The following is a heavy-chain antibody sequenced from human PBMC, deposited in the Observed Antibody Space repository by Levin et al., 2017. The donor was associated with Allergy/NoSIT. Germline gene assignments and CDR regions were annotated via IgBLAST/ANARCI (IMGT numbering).Heavy chain of an antibody. J-gene: IGHJ3*02. V-gene: IGHV4-34*01. CDR3: AVFSLRYGTFEI. CDR2: ISHRGST. CDR1: GGSFGGYY. Sequence: PSETLSLTCAVSGGSFGGYYWSWLRQPPGKGPEWIGEISHRGSTTYNPSLKSRVSISVDTSRNQFSVNLNSVTAADTAVYYCAVFSLRYGTFEIWGRGTMVTVSS. D-gene: IGHD4-17*01.